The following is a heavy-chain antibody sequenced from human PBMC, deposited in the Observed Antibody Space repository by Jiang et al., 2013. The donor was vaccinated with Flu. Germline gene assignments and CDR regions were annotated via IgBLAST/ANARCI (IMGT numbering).Heavy chain of an antibody. CDR3: ARGAIEVTGPRELDY. V-gene: IGHV6-1*01. CDR1: GDSVSSNIAA. J-gene: IGHJ4*02. Sequence: QTLSLTCAISGDSVSSNIAAWNWVRHSPSRGLEWLGRTYYRSKWFNDYAPSVKSRIIINPDTSKNQFSVHLSSVTPEDTAVYYCARGAIEVTGPRELDYWGQGTLITVSS. CDR2: TYYRSKWFN. D-gene: IGHD6-19*01.